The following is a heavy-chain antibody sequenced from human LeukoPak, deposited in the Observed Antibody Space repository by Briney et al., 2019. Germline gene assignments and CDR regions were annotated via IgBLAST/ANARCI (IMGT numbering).Heavy chain of an antibody. D-gene: IGHD1-26*01. V-gene: IGHV4-61*02. Sequence: SETLSLTCTVSGDSISSGDYYRSWIRQPAGKRLEWIGRISSSGSTNYNPSLKSRVTISVDTSKNQFSLKLSSVTAADTAVYYCARFNSGSYQHYFDYWGQGTLVTVSS. CDR1: GDSISSGDYY. CDR3: ARFNSGSYQHYFDY. J-gene: IGHJ4*02. CDR2: ISSSGST.